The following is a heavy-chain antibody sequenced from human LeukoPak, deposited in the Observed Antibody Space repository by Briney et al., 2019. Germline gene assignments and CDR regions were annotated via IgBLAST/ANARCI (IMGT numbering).Heavy chain of an antibody. CDR1: GFTLSSYV. D-gene: IGHD4/OR15-4a*01. J-gene: IGHJ4*02. Sequence: GGSLRLSCAASGFTLSSYVMHWVRQAPGQGLEYVSAISSNGGTTYYANSVKGRFAISKDNSKNTVDLQMGGLRAEDMAVYYCAREGSMVAIDYWGQGTLVTVSS. CDR2: ISSNGGTT. V-gene: IGHV3-64*01. CDR3: AREGSMVAIDY.